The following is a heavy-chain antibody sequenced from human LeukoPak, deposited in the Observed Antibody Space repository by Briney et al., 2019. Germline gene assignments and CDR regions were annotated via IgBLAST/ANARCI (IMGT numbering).Heavy chain of an antibody. CDR3: AREGRYYDYGWGSYRSYFLDY. CDR1: GGSFSGYY. CDR2: INHSGST. D-gene: IGHD3-16*02. J-gene: IGHJ4*02. Sequence: SETLSLTCAVYGGSFSGYYWSWIRQPPGKGLEWIGEINHSGSTNYNPSLKSRVTISVDTSKNQFSLKLSSVTAADTAVYYCAREGRYYDYGWGSYRSYFLDYWGQGTLVTVSS. V-gene: IGHV4-34*01.